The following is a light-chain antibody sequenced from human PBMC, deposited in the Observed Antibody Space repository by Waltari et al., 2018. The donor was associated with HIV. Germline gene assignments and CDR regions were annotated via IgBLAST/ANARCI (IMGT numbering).Light chain of an antibody. CDR1: KLRRKS. V-gene: IGLV3-21*02. CDR3: QVWDSSSDLVV. CDR2: DDS. J-gene: IGLJ2*01. Sequence: SYVLTQPPSVSVAPGQTARITCGGKKLRRKSVNGYQQKPGQAPVLVVYDDSDRPSGIPERFSGSNSGNTATLTISRVEAGDEADYYCQVWDSSSDLVVFGGGTKLTVL.